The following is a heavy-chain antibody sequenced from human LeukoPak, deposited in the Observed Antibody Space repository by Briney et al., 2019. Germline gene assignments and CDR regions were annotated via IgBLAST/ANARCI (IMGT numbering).Heavy chain of an antibody. J-gene: IGHJ4*02. V-gene: IGHV3-30*18. CDR1: GFSLSNYG. CDR3: VKGSSGYYFDY. CDR2: IGYDKNYK. D-gene: IGHD3-22*01. Sequence: GWSLRLSCAASGFSLSNYGMHWVRQAPATGLEGVTSIGYDKNYKYYGGSVKSRVTISRDISSNTLYLEMSNLRAEDTATYYCVKGSSGYYFDYWGQGTLVTVSS.